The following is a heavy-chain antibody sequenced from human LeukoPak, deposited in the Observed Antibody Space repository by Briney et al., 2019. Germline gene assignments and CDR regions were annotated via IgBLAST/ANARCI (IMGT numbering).Heavy chain of an antibody. CDR2: IYHSGST. V-gene: IGHV4-4*02. J-gene: IGHJ6*03. D-gene: IGHD6-13*01. CDR3: ATTSPDSSSWYFGDVYYYYYYMDV. CDR1: GGSISSSNW. Sequence: SETLSLTCAVSGGSISSSNWWSWVRQPPGKGLEWIGEIYHSGSTNYNPSLKSRVTISVDKSKNQFSLKLSSVTAADTAVYYCATTSPDSSSWYFGDVYYYYYYMDVWGKGTTVTVSS.